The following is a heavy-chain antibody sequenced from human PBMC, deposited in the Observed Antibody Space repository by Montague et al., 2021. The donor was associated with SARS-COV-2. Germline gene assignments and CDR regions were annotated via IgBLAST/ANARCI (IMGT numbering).Heavy chain of an antibody. V-gene: IGHV3-64*01. Sequence: SLRLSCAASGFTFSSYAMHWVRQAPGKGLEYVSAISSNGGSTYYANSVKGRFTISRDNSKNTLYLQMGSLRAEDMAVYYCARDHPITIFGVVTNYYYYMDVWGKGTTVTVS. J-gene: IGHJ6*03. CDR2: ISSNGGST. CDR1: GFTFSSYA. D-gene: IGHD3-3*01. CDR3: ARDHPITIFGVVTNYYYYMDV.